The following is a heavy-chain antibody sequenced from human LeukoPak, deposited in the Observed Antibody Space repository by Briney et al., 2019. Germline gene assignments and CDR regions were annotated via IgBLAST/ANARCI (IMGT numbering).Heavy chain of an antibody. CDR3: ARPYSSSSPYHFDY. CDR1: GYTFTSYG. D-gene: IGHD6-6*01. J-gene: IGHJ4*02. CDR2: ISAYNGNT. V-gene: IGHV1-18*01. Sequence: ASVKVSCKASGYTFTSYGISWVRQAPGQGLEWMGWISAYNGNTNYARKLQGRVTMTTDTSTSTAYMELRSLRSDDTAVYYCARPYSSSSPYHFDYWGQGTLVTVSS.